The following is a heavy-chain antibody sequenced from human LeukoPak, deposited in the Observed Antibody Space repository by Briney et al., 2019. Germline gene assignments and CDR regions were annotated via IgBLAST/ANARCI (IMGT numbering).Heavy chain of an antibody. CDR1: GVSTTGYF. CDR3: ARHVTVTYDAFDL. J-gene: IGHJ3*01. Sequence: SETLSLTCSVSGVSTTGYFWTWIRQPPGKGPEWIGYVYYKGDTSYSPSLDSRVSISVDTSKKQFSLKLNSVTAADTAMYYCARHVTVTYDAFDLWGQGTMVTVSS. D-gene: IGHD4-11*01. V-gene: IGHV4-59*08. CDR2: VYYKGDT.